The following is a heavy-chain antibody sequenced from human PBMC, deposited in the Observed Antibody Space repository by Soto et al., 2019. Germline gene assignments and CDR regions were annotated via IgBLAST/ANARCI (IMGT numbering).Heavy chain of an antibody. D-gene: IGHD2-2*01. V-gene: IGHV3-33*01. CDR2: IWYDGSNE. J-gene: IGHJ3*02. CDR3: ARRGCISASCKNAFDI. Sequence: VALIWYDGSNEYYVDSVKGRFTISRDNSKNTLYLQMNSLRVEDTAVSYCARRGCISASCKNAFDIWDPGTMVTVSS.